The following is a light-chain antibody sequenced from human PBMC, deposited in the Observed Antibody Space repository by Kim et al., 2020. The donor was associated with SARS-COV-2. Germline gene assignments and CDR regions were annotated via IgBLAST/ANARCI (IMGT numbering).Light chain of an antibody. Sequence: SSSYLAWYQQKPGQAPRLFIYGASSRATGIPDRFSGSGSGTDFTLTISRLEPEDFAVYYCQQYGDSPLTFGGGTKVDIK. CDR1: SSSY. V-gene: IGKV3-20*01. CDR3: QQYGDSPLT. CDR2: GAS. J-gene: IGKJ4*01.